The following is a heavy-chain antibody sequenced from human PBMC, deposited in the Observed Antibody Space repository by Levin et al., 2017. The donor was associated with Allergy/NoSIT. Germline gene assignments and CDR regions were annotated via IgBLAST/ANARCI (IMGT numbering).Heavy chain of an antibody. J-gene: IGHJ4*02. CDR2: IFHSGNT. D-gene: IGHD3-10*01. V-gene: IGHV4-39*01. CDR1: GTSISSSEYY. Sequence: SQTLSLTCAVSGTSISSSEYYWGWIRQTPGTGLEWIASIFHSGNTYYNPSLQSRVIISVNTSTNQFSLKLNSVTAADSAVYYCARHGFFRGIVSHWGQGTLVTVSP. CDR3: ARHGFFRGIVSH.